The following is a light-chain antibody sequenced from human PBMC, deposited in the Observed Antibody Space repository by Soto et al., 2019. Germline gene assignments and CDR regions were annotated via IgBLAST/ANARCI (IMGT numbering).Light chain of an antibody. CDR2: TTN. J-gene: IGLJ3*02. CDR3: LLYSGGAHLV. Sequence: QTVVTQEPSLTVSPGGTVTLTCASSTGAVTSGNYPSWFQQKPGQAPKTLIYTTNNRHSWTPARFSGSLLGGKAALTLSGVQPEDEAEYYCLLYSGGAHLVFGGGTKLTVL. V-gene: IGLV7-43*01. CDR1: TGAVTSGNY.